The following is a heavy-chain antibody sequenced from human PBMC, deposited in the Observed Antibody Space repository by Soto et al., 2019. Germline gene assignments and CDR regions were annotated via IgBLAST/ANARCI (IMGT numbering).Heavy chain of an antibody. J-gene: IGHJ4*02. Sequence: QVQLVQSGPEVKEPGASVKVSCKASGYTFNTYGISWVRQAPGQGLEWMGWISPYNSNPNYAPKVHGRVSVTIDTSTSTVYKEVRNLRSDATAVYYCARDARGHCGDTSCPHFDYWGQGTLVTVSS. CDR3: ARDARGHCGDTSCPHFDY. CDR2: ISPYNSNP. V-gene: IGHV1-18*01. CDR1: GYTFNTYG. D-gene: IGHD2-2*03.